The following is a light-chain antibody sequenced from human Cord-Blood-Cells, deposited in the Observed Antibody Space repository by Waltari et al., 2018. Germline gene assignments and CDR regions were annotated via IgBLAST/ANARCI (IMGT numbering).Light chain of an antibody. J-gene: IGKJ1*01. CDR1: QSISSY. CDR3: QQSYSTPWT. V-gene: IGKV1-39*01. Sequence: DLQMTQSLSSLSASVGGSVTITCRASQSISSYLNWYQQKPGKAPKLLIYAASSLQSGVPSRFSGSGSGTDFTLTISSLQPEDFATYYCQQSYSTPWTFGQGTKVEIK. CDR2: AAS.